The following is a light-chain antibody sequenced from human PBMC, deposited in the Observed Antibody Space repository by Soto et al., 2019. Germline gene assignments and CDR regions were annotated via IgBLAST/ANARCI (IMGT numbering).Light chain of an antibody. CDR2: KAS. V-gene: IGKV1-5*03. CDR3: QQYNTYFSLT. Sequence: IHMTHSPASVSASVLYRVTVTFLSSQGISSWLACYQKKPGKAPKLLIYKASTLKSGVPSRFSGSGSGTEFTLTISSLQPDDFASYYCQQYNTYFSLTFGGGTKV. CDR1: QGISSW. J-gene: IGKJ4*01.